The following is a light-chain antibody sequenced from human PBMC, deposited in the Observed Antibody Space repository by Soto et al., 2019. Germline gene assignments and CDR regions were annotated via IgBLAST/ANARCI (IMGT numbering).Light chain of an antibody. V-gene: IGLV2-14*01. CDR2: DVT. CDR3: SSYASSTTPVV. J-gene: IGLJ3*02. CDR1: SSDVGGYNF. Sequence: QSALTQPASVSGSPGQSITISCTGTSSDVGGYNFVSWYQQHPGKVPKLMIYDVTNRPSGVSNRFSGSKSGNTASLTISGLQAEDEATYYCSSYASSTTPVVFGGGTKVTVL.